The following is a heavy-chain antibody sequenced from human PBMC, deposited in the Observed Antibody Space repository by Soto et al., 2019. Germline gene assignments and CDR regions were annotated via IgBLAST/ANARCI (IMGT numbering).Heavy chain of an antibody. J-gene: IGHJ4*02. V-gene: IGHV4-34*01. CDR1: GGSFSGYY. CDR2: INHSGST. D-gene: IGHD6-6*01. Sequence: QVQLRQWGAGLLKPSETLSLTCAVYGGSFSGYYWSWIRQPPGKGLEWIGEINHSGSTNYNPSLKSRVTISVDTSKNQFSLKLSSVTAADTAVYYCAREGLAALDYWGQGTLVTVSS. CDR3: AREGLAALDY.